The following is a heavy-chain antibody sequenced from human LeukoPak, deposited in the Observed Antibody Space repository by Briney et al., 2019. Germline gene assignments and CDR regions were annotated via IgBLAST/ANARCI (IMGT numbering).Heavy chain of an antibody. CDR2: MNPNSGNT. CDR1: GYTFTSYD. Sequence: ASVKVSCKASGYTFTSYDINWVRQATGQGLEWMGWMNPNSGNTGYAQKFQGRVTMTRNTSISTAYMELSSLRSEDTAAYYCARPGLATNWFDPWGQGTLVTVSS. J-gene: IGHJ5*02. CDR3: ARPGLATNWFDP. D-gene: IGHD3-16*01. V-gene: IGHV1-8*01.